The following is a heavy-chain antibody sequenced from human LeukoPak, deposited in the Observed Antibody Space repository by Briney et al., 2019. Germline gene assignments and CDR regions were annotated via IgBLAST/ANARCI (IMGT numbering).Heavy chain of an antibody. J-gene: IGHJ4*02. Sequence: ASVRVSCKASGYIFTDYGITWVRQAPGQGLEWMGWISAYNGNTNYAQKLQGRVTMTTDTSTSTAYMELRSLRSDDTAVYYCARDSGIQLWFIDYWGQGTLVTVSS. CDR2: ISAYNGNT. V-gene: IGHV1-18*01. CDR1: GYIFTDYG. D-gene: IGHD5-18*01. CDR3: ARDSGIQLWFIDY.